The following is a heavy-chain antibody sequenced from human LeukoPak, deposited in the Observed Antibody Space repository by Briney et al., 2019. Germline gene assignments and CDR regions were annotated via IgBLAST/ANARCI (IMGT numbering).Heavy chain of an antibody. J-gene: IGHJ1*01. Sequence: ASVKVSCKASGYTFTSYGISWVRQAPGQGLEWMGWVSAYNGNTNYAQKLQGRVTMTTDTSTSTAYMELRSLRSDDTAVYYCARMGWLRASTAGTEYFQHWGQGTWSPSPQ. V-gene: IGHV1-18*01. CDR2: VSAYNGNT. D-gene: IGHD5-12*01. CDR1: GYTFTSYG. CDR3: ARMGWLRASTAGTEYFQH.